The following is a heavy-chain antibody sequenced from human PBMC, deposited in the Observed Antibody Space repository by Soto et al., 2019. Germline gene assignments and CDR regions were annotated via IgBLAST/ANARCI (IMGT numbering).Heavy chain of an antibody. CDR2: ISSSSNYI. J-gene: IGHJ4*02. CDR3: ARVVVGTWVFDY. CDR1: GFIFSSYS. D-gene: IGHD2-2*01. V-gene: IGHV3-21*01. Sequence: EVQVEESGGGLVKPGGSLRLSCAASGFIFSSYSMNWVRQAPGKGLEWVSSISSSSNYIYYADSVKGRFTISRDNAKNSLYLQMNSLRAEDTAVYYCARVVVGTWVFDYWGQGTLVTVSS.